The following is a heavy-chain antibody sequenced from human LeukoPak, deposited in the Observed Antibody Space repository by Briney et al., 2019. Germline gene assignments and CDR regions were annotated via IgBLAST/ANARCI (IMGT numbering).Heavy chain of an antibody. Sequence: GGSLRLSCADPGCIFSEASRSWVRQAPGKGLEWVGRIKRDGTTDHAAPVKGRFTISRDDSRNTVYLQMNSLKTEDTAVYYCTTGGCGGGGSYSLGYWGQGTLVTVST. D-gene: IGHD2-15*01. CDR2: IKRDGTT. J-gene: IGHJ4*02. V-gene: IGHV3-15*01. CDR3: TTGGCGGGGSYSLGY. CDR1: GCIFSEAS.